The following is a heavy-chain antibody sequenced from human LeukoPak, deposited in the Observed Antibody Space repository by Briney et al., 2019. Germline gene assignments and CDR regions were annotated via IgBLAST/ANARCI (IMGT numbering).Heavy chain of an antibody. V-gene: IGHV3-23*01. D-gene: IGHD3-10*01. Sequence: PGGSLRLSRAASGFTFSSYAMTWVRQAPGKGLEWVSSISSSGGSTYYADSVRGRFTISRDNSKNTLYLQMNSLRAEDTAIYYCAKDLVTGSLDYWGQGTLVTVSS. CDR1: GFTFSSYA. CDR2: ISSSGGST. CDR3: AKDLVTGSLDY. J-gene: IGHJ4*02.